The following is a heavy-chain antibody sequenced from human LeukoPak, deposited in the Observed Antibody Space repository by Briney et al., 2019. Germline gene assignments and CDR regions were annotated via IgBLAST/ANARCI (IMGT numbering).Heavy chain of an antibody. Sequence: SVKVSCKASGGTFSSYAISWVRQAPGQGLEWMGRIIPILGIANYAQKFQGRVTITADKSTSTAYMELSSLRSEDTAVYYCARGVVVPAAHYYYGMDVWGQGTTVTVSS. CDR3: ARGVVVPAAHYYYGMDV. J-gene: IGHJ6*02. CDR1: GGTFSSYA. D-gene: IGHD2-2*01. CDR2: IIPILGIA. V-gene: IGHV1-69*04.